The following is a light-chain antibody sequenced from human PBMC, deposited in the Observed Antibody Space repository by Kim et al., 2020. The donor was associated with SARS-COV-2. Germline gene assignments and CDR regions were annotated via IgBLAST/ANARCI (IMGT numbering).Light chain of an antibody. CDR3: QQYGSSPRT. CDR2: GAS. J-gene: IGKJ2*01. CDR1: QSISSNY. Sequence: WSPGERATLSCRASQSISSNYLAWYQQRRGQAPRLLIHGASSRPTGVPDRFSGSGSGTDFTLTISRLEPEDSAVYYCQQYGSSPRTFGQGTKLEI. V-gene: IGKV3-20*01.